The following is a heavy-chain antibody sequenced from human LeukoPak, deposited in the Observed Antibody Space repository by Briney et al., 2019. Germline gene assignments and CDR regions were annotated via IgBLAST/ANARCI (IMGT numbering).Heavy chain of an antibody. CDR3: AKREDYYGSGSYYNAASDY. D-gene: IGHD3-10*01. CDR2: FSGCGGST. J-gene: IGHJ4*02. CDR1: GFTFSSYA. Sequence: GGSLRLSCAASGFTFSSYAMSWVRQAPGKGLQWVSAFSGCGGSTYYADSVKGRFTISRDNSKNTLYLQMNSLRAEDTAVYYCAKREDYYGSGSYYNAASDYWGQGTLVTVSS. V-gene: IGHV3-23*01.